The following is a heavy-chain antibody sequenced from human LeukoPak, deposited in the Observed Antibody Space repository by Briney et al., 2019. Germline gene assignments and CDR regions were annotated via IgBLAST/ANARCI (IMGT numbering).Heavy chain of an antibody. CDR2: INPNSGGT. D-gene: IGHD3-10*02. CDR3: AREMFYYYYGMGV. V-gene: IGHV1-2*02. CDR1: GYTFTGYY. J-gene: IGHJ6*02. Sequence: ASVKVSCKASGYTFTGYYMHWVRQAPGQGLEWMGWINPNSGGTNYAQKFQGRVTMTRDTSISTAYMELSRLRSDDTAVYYCAREMFYYYYGMGVWGQGTTVTVSS.